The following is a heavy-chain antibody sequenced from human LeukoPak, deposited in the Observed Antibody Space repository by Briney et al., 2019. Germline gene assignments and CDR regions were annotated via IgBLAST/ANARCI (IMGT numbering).Heavy chain of an antibody. CDR3: ARGWNTTPRSGFDI. V-gene: IGHV3-9*01. D-gene: IGHD1/OR15-1a*01. Sequence: PGRSLRLSCAGSGFIFNNYAMHWVRQPPGKGLEWVSGISWNSGSIDYADSVKGRFTISRDNVKNTLFLQMNSLGAEDTALYYCARGWNTTPRSGFDIWGLGTMVTVSS. CDR1: GFIFNNYA. CDR2: ISWNSGSI. J-gene: IGHJ3*02.